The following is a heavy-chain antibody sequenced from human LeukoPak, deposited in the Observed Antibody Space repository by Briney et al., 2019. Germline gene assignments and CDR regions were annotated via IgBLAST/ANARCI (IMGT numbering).Heavy chain of an antibody. V-gene: IGHV1-2*04. Sequence: ASVKVSCKASGYTFTGYYMHWVRQAPGQGLEWLGWINPNSGGTNYAQKFQGWVTMTRDTSISTAYMELSRLRSDDTAVYYCARGDIVVVPAAIAPFDYWGQGTLVTVSS. D-gene: IGHD2-2*02. CDR3: ARGDIVVVPAAIAPFDY. CDR2: INPNSGGT. J-gene: IGHJ4*02. CDR1: GYTFTGYY.